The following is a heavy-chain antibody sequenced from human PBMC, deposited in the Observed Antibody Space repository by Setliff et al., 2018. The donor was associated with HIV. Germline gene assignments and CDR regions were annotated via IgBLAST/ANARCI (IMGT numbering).Heavy chain of an antibody. V-gene: IGHV4-59*01. CDR3: ARVHSSCWYYFDY. J-gene: IGHJ4*02. CDR2: IYYSGST. Sequence: SETLSLTCTVSGGSISSYYWSWIRQPPGKGLEWIGYIYYSGSTDYNPSLKSRVTISVDTSKNQFSLKLSSVTAADTAVYYCARVHSSCWYYFDYWGQGTLVTVS. CDR1: GGSISSYY. D-gene: IGHD6-13*01.